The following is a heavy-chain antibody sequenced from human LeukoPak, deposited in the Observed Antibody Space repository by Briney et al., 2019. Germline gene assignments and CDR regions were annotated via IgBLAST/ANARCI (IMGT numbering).Heavy chain of an antibody. J-gene: IGHJ4*02. CDR3: ARRSYNSPFRY. CDR1: GGSISGYY. Sequence: SETLSLTCTVSGGSISGYYWSWIRQPLGKGLEWIGEIDHSGSTNYNPSLKSRVTISVDTSKNQFSLKLSSVTAADTAVYYCARRSYNSPFRYWGQGTLVTVSS. V-gene: IGHV4-34*01. CDR2: IDHSGST. D-gene: IGHD5-24*01.